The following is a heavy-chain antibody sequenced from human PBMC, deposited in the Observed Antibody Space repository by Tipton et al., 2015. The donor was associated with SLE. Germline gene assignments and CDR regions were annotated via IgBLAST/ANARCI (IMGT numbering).Heavy chain of an antibody. D-gene: IGHD4-17*01. CDR3: ARSYGEGDFDY. Sequence: LRLSCTVSGGSFSGYYWSWIRQPPGKGLEWIGEINHSGSTNYNPSLKSRVTISVDTSKNQFSLKLSSVTVADTAVYYCARSYGEGDFDYWGQGTLVTVSS. V-gene: IGHV4-34*01. J-gene: IGHJ4*02. CDR1: GGSFSGYY. CDR2: INHSGST.